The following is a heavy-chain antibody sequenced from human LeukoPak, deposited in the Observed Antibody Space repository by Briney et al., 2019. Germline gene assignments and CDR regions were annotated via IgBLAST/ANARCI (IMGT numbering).Heavy chain of an antibody. CDR3: ARMYYYDSSGYSWDAFDI. V-gene: IGHV5-51*01. CDR2: IYPGDSDT. J-gene: IGHJ3*02. Sequence: GESLKISCKGSGYGFTSYWIGWVRQMPGKGLEWMGIIYPGDSDTRYSPSFQGQVTISADKSISTAYLQWSSPKASDTAMYYCARMYYYDSSGYSWDAFDIWGQGTMVTVSS. CDR1: GYGFTSYW. D-gene: IGHD3-22*01.